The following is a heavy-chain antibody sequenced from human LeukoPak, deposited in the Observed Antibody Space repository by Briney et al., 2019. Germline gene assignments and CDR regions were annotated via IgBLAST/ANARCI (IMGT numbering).Heavy chain of an antibody. J-gene: IGHJ4*02. V-gene: IGHV3-33*01. D-gene: IGHD2-15*01. CDR3: ARAVAAGSYFDY. CDR1: GFTLSNYG. Sequence: GGSLRLSCAASGFTLSNYGMHWVRQAPGKGLEGAAFIWFDGSNQYYADSVKGRFTISRDISKNTLLLQMNSLTAADTAVYYCARAVAAGSYFDYWGQGTLVTVSS. CDR2: IWFDGSNQ.